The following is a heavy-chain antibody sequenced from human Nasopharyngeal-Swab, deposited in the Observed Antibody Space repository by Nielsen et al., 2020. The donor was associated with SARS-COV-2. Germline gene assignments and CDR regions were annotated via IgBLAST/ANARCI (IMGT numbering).Heavy chain of an antibody. Sequence: GESLKISCAASGFTLSSYSMNWVRQAPGKGLEWVSYISSSSSTKYYADSVEGRFTISRDNAKNSLYLQMNSLRDDDTAVYYCARGYTSGWYQWSRHTLDYWGQGTLVTVSS. CDR2: ISSSSSTK. CDR3: ARGYTSGWYQWSRHTLDY. D-gene: IGHD6-19*01. V-gene: IGHV3-48*02. J-gene: IGHJ4*02. CDR1: GFTLSSYS.